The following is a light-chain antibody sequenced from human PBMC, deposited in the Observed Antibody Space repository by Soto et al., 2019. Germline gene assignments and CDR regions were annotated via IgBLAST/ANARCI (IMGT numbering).Light chain of an antibody. CDR2: LEGSGTY. CDR1: SGHSTYI. J-gene: IGLJ2*01. CDR3: ETYDRNTVV. Sequence: QPVLTQSSSASASLGSSVKLTCTLSSGHSTYIITWHQQQPGKAPRYLMKLEGSGTYNKGSGLPDRFSGSSSGADRYLTISNLQFEDEADYYCETYDRNTVVFGGGTKLTVL. V-gene: IGLV4-60*02.